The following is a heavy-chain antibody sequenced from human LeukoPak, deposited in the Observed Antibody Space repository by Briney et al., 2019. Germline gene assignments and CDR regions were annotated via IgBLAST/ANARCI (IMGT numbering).Heavy chain of an antibody. J-gene: IGHJ3*02. D-gene: IGHD6-19*01. CDR2: ISGSGGST. Sequence: PGGSLRLSCAASGFTFSSYAMSWVRQAPGKGLEWVSAISGSGGSTYYADSVKGRFTISRDNSKNTLYLQMNSLRAEDTAVYYCARVGGSGWYGDAFDIWGQGTMVTVSS. CDR1: GFTFSSYA. V-gene: IGHV3-23*01. CDR3: ARVGGSGWYGDAFDI.